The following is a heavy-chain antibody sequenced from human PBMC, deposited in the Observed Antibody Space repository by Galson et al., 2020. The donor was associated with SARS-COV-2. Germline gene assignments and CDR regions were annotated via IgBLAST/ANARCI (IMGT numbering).Heavy chain of an antibody. Sequence: SETLSLTCTVSGGSISSGGYYWSWIRQHPGKGLEWIGYIYYSGSTYYNPSLKSRVTISVDTSKNQFSLKLSSVTAADTAVYYCARDAPGARAAESDETYYYYMDVWGKGTTVTVSS. D-gene: IGHD3-10*01. CDR3: ARDAPGARAAESDETYYYYMDV. V-gene: IGHV4-31*03. CDR2: IYYSGST. J-gene: IGHJ6*03. CDR1: GGSISSGGYY.